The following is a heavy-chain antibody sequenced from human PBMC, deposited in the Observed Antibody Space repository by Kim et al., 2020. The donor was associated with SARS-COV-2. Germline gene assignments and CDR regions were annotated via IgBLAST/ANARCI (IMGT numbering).Heavy chain of an antibody. D-gene: IGHD3-3*02. Sequence: GGSLRLSCAAFGLTFSNYAMTWVRQAPGKGPDWVSTISGGGESTFYSDSVKGRLTISRDNSKNTVYVQMNNLRAEDTAVYYCVKGGHLSAFDIWGQGTMVTVSS. V-gene: IGHV3-23*01. CDR3: VKGGHLSAFDI. CDR2: ISGGGEST. J-gene: IGHJ3*02. CDR1: GLTFSNYA.